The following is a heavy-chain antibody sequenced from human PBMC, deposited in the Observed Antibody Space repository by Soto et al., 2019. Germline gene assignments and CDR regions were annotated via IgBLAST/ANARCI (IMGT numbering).Heavy chain of an antibody. CDR3: ARGGLVVVAATRDYHGIDV. D-gene: IGHD2-15*01. CDR2: IYYSGST. CDR1: GGSISSGGYY. J-gene: IGHJ6*02. V-gene: IGHV4-31*03. Sequence: SEALSLTCTVSGGSISSGGYYWSWIRQHPGKGLEWIGYIYYSGSTYYNPSLKSRVTISVDTSKNQFSLKLSSVTAADTAVYYFARGGLVVVAATRDYHGIDVWGPGTTVPVS.